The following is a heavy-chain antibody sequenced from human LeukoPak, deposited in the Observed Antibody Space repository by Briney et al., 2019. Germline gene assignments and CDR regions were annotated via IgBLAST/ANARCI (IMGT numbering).Heavy chain of an antibody. D-gene: IGHD6-13*01. CDR1: GGSISNYY. J-gene: IGHJ4*02. V-gene: IGHV4-34*01. CDR2: IDHSGTT. CDR3: ARSGTYQYSSTSDY. Sequence: SETLSLTCTVSGGSISNYYWSWIRQTPGKGLEWIGEIDHSGTTNYNPSLKSRVTISLDTSKNQFSLKVTSVTAADTAVYFCARSGTYQYSSTSDYWGQGTLVTVSS.